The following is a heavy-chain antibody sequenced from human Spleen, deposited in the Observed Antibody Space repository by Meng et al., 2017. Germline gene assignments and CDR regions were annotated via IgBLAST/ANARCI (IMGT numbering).Heavy chain of an antibody. Sequence: VHRQESGPVLVRPSATLPLTCTVSGGSVSSGSYYWSWIRQPPGKGLEWIGYIYYSGSTNYNPSLKSRVTISVDTSKNQFSLKLSSVTAADTAVYYCARINRRSLTGFDPWGQGTLVTVSS. CDR3: ARINRRSLTGFDP. D-gene: IGHD2-8*02. CDR1: GGSVSSGSYY. CDR2: IYYSGST. J-gene: IGHJ5*02. V-gene: IGHV4-61*01.